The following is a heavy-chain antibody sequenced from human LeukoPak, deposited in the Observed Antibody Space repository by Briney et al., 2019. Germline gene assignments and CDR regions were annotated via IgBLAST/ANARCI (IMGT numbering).Heavy chain of an antibody. V-gene: IGHV3-74*01. J-gene: IGHJ3*02. D-gene: IGHD1-1*01. CDR3: ARDRGNDYVFDI. Sequence: GGSLRLSCAASGFTFSSYWMHWVRQAPGKGLVWVSRINSDGSSTRYADSVKGRFTISRDNAKNTLYVQMNSLRAEDTAVYYCARDRGNDYVFDIWGQGTMVTVSS. CDR1: GFTFSSYW. CDR2: INSDGSST.